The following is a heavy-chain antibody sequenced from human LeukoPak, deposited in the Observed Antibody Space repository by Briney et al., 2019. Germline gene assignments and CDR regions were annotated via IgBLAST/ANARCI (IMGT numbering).Heavy chain of an antibody. CDR2: IYYSGST. CDR3: ARGPQIGKGSRAAAPFGMDV. V-gene: IGHV4-39*07. CDR1: GGSISSSSYY. D-gene: IGHD6-13*01. J-gene: IGHJ6*02. Sequence: SEALSLTCTVSGGSISSSSYYWGWIRQPPGKGLEWIGSIYYSGSTYYNPSLKSRVTISVDTSENQFSLKLSSVTAADTAVYYCARGPQIGKGSRAAAPFGMDVWGQGTTVTVSS.